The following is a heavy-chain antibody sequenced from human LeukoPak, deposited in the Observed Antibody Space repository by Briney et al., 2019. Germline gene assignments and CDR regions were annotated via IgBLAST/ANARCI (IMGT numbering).Heavy chain of an antibody. CDR1: GGSISSYY. V-gene: IGHV4-39*01. Sequence: SETLSLTCTVSGGSISSYYWGWIRQPPGKGLEWIGSIYYSGSTYYNPSLKSRVTISVDTSKNQFSLKLSSVTAADTAVYYCARHDTEKEMATISFDYWGQGTLVTVSS. J-gene: IGHJ4*02. D-gene: IGHD5-24*01. CDR2: IYYSGST. CDR3: ARHDTEKEMATISFDY.